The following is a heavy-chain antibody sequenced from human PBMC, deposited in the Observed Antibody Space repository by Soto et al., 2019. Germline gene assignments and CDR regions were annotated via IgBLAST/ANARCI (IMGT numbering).Heavy chain of an antibody. Sequence: QVQLQESGPGLVKPSETLSLTCTVSGGSISSYYWSWIRQPAGKGLEWIGRIYTSGSTNYNPSLKNRVTTSVDTSKNQFTLKLSSVTAADTAVYYCARGDLGCSGGSCHPGFDPWGQGTLVTVSS. CDR3: ARGDLGCSGGSCHPGFDP. J-gene: IGHJ5*02. D-gene: IGHD2-15*01. V-gene: IGHV4-4*07. CDR1: GGSISSYY. CDR2: IYTSGST.